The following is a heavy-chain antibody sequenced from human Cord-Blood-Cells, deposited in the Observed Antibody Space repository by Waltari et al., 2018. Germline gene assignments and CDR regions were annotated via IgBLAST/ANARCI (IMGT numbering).Heavy chain of an antibody. CDR1: GGTFSSYA. J-gene: IGHJ2*01. D-gene: IGHD3-16*01. Sequence: QVQLVQSGAEVKKPGSSVKVSCKASGGTFSSYAISWVRPAPGQGLEWMGGIIPIFGTANYAQKFQGRVTITTDESTSTAYMELSSLRSEDTAVYYCAREGDGDSLKPRYFDLWGRGTLVTVSS. V-gene: IGHV1-69*05. CDR3: AREGDGDSLKPRYFDL. CDR2: IIPIFGTA.